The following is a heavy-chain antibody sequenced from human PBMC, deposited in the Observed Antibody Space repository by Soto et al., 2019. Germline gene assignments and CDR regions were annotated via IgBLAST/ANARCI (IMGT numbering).Heavy chain of an antibody. J-gene: IGHJ4*02. V-gene: IGHV4-39*01. CDR3: AKLELRSPFLFY. D-gene: IGHD1-7*01. Sequence: SETLSLTCTVSGGSISSSSYYWGWIRQPPGKGLEWIGSIYYSGSTYYNPSLKSRVTISVDTSKNQFSLKLSSVTAADTAVYYCAKLELRSPFLFYWGQGTLITVSS. CDR2: IYYSGST. CDR1: GGSISSSSYY.